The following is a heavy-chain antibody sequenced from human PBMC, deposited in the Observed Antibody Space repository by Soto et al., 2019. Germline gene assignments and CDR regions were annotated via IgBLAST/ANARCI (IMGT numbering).Heavy chain of an antibody. CDR2: IKVGSSRI. CDR1: GFSFSAYN. CDR3: VRSPKIGVRGAF. D-gene: IGHD3-16*01. V-gene: IGHV3-21*01. J-gene: IGHJ4*02. Sequence: GGSLRLSCIGSGFSFSAYNMNWVRQAPGKGLEWVSSIKVGSSRIYQPDSMKGRFTISRDDARNSVYLQINSLRAEDTALYFCVRSPKIGVRGAFWGRGTQVTVYS.